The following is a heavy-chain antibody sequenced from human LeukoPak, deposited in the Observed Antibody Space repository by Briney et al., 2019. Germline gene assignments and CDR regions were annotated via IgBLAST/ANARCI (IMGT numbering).Heavy chain of an antibody. V-gene: IGHV3-74*01. D-gene: IGHD2-15*01. J-gene: IGHJ2*01. CDR2: IHSDGSST. CDR1: AFTFSSYW. CDR3: ARGSDCSGGSCYSYWYFDL. Sequence: GGSLRLSCAASAFTFSSYWMHWVRQAPGKGLVWVSRIHSDGSSTSYADSVKGRFTISRDNAKNTLYVQMNSLRAEDTAMYYCARGSDCSGGSCYSYWYFDLWGRGTLVTVSS.